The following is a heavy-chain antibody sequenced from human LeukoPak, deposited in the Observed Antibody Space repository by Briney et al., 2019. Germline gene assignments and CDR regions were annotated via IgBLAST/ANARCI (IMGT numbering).Heavy chain of an antibody. V-gene: IGHV7-4-1*02. CDR3: ARDHVKLGSNFHPFDAFDI. CDR2: INTNTGNP. J-gene: IGHJ3*02. CDR1: GYTFTSYA. Sequence: ASVKASCKASGYTFTSYAMNWVRQAPGQGLEWMGWINTNTGNPTYAQGFTGRFVFSLDTSVSTAYLQISSLKTEDTAVYYCARDHVKLGSNFHPFDAFDIWGQGTMVTVSS. D-gene: IGHD7-27*01.